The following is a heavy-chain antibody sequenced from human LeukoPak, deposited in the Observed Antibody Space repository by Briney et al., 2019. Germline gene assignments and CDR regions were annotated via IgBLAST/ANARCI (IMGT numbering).Heavy chain of an antibody. CDR1: GFTFDDYA. V-gene: IGHV3-43D*03. J-gene: IGHJ5*02. CDR3: TKGGSGGFNWFDP. Sequence: GGSLRLSCAASGFTFDDYAMHWVRQAPGKGLEWVSLITWGGSSTYYADSVKGRFTISRDNSKNSLYLQMNSLRPEDTALYYCTKGGSGGFNWFDPWGQGTLVTVSS. D-gene: IGHD2-15*01. CDR2: ITWGGSST.